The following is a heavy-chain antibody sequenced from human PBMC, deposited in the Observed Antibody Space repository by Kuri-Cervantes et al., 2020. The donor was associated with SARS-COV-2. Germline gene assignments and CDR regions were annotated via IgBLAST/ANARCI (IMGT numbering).Heavy chain of an antibody. V-gene: IGHV4-61*01. Sequence: SETLSLTCTVSGGSVSSGSYYWSWIRQPPGKGLEWIGYIYYSGSTNYNPSLKSRVTISVDTPTNQFSLKLSSVTAADTAVYYCARRRPTPNPDRGYTYGYYYFDYWGQGTRVTVSS. J-gene: IGHJ4*02. D-gene: IGHD5-18*01. CDR1: GGSVSSGSYY. CDR3: ARRRPTPNPDRGYTYGYYYFDY. CDR2: IYYSGST.